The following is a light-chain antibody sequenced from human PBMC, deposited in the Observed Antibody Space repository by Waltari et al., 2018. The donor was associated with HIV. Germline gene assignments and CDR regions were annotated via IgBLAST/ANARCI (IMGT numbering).Light chain of an antibody. CDR1: QSVLYSSNNKNY. V-gene: IGKV4-1*01. J-gene: IGKJ4*01. CDR2: WAS. Sequence: DIVMTQSPDSLAVSLGERATINCKFSQSVLYSSNNKNYLAWYQQKPGKPPKLLIYWASARESGVPDRFSASGSGTDFTLTISSLQAEDVAVYYCQQHYTTPLTFGGGTKVEI. CDR3: QQHYTTPLT.